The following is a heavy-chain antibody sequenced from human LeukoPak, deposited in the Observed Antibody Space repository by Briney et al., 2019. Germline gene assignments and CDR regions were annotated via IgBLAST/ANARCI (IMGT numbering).Heavy chain of an antibody. D-gene: IGHD2-21*02. CDR1: GGSISDYY. CDR2: IYSSGST. CDR3: ARDSALGYCGGDCYPDY. Sequence: LETLSLTCTVSGGSISDYYWSWIRQPAGMGLEWIGRIYSSGSTNYNPSLKSRVTMSLDTSKNQFSLKLTSVTAADTAVYYCARDSALGYCGGDCYPDYWGQGTLVTVSS. J-gene: IGHJ4*02. V-gene: IGHV4-4*07.